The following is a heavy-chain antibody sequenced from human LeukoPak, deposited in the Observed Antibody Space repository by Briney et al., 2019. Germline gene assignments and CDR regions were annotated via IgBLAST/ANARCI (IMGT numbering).Heavy chain of an antibody. D-gene: IGHD3-10*01. CDR1: GFNFNSYW. CDR3: ARARYGSGGYFFDF. V-gene: IGHV3-7*04. CDR2: IKQDGSEI. Sequence: GGSLRLSCAASGFNFNSYWMSWVRQAPGKGLECVAIIKQDGSEISFVDSVKGRFIISRDNAKSSLYLQMSSLRGEDTAVYYCARARYGSGGYFFDFWGQGTLVTVSS. J-gene: IGHJ4*02.